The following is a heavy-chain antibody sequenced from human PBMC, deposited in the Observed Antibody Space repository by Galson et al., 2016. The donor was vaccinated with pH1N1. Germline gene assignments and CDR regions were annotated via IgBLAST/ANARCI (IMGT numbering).Heavy chain of an antibody. Sequence: YGGSFSDYYWSWIRQPPGKGLEWIGEVNPSGSTIYNPSLNSRVIISADTSRNQFSLKLTSVTAADTAVYFCARVDFGGKLGDWGQGTQVTVSS. D-gene: IGHD3-10*01. J-gene: IGHJ4*02. CDR1: GGSFSDYY. CDR2: VNPSGST. V-gene: IGHV4-34*01. CDR3: ARVDFGGKLGD.